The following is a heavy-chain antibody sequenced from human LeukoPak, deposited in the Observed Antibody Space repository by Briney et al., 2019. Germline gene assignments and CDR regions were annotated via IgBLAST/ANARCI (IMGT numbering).Heavy chain of an antibody. V-gene: IGHV4-39*01. Sequence: AETLSLTCSVSGVSITTIDYFWTLIRQPPGKGLEWIGSFSESGNTYSNPSLKTRVTLLRDTSKNQFSQMLNSVTAADTAVYFCASTYYYNSATPNWFDTWGQGVVVTVSS. CDR3: ASTYYYNSATPNWFDT. CDR2: FSESGNT. D-gene: IGHD3-10*01. J-gene: IGHJ5*02. CDR1: GVSITTIDYF.